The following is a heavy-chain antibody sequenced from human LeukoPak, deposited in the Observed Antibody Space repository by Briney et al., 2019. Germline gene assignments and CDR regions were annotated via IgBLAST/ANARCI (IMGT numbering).Heavy chain of an antibody. Sequence: GGSLRLSCAASGFTFSSYAMSWVRQAPGKGLEWVSAISGSGGSTYYADSVKGRFTISRDNSKNTLYLQMNSLRAEDTAVYHCAKDPVPYGLGSYGWFDPWGQGTLVTVSS. V-gene: IGHV3-23*01. CDR1: GFTFSSYA. J-gene: IGHJ5*02. D-gene: IGHD3-10*01. CDR3: AKDPVPYGLGSYGWFDP. CDR2: ISGSGGST.